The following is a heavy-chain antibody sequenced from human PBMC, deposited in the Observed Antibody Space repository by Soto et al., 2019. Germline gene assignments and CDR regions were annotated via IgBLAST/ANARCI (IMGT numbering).Heavy chain of an antibody. V-gene: IGHV3-30-3*01. Sequence: GGSLRLSCAASGFTFSSYAMHWVRQAPGKGLEWVAVISYDGGNKYYADSVKGRFTISRDNSKNTLYLQMNSLRAEDTAVYYCARDRYNWNPIYWGQGTLVTVSS. D-gene: IGHD1-20*01. CDR2: ISYDGGNK. CDR1: GFTFSSYA. CDR3: ARDRYNWNPIY. J-gene: IGHJ4*02.